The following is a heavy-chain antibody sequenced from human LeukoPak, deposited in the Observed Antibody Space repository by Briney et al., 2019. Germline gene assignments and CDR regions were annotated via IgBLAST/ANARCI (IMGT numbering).Heavy chain of an antibody. J-gene: IGHJ4*02. D-gene: IGHD2-2*01. V-gene: IGHV1-18*01. CDR2: ISTYNGNT. CDR3: ARGTRPGPLLHLAY. CDR1: GYTFTNYG. Sequence: APVKVSFKASGYTFTNYGINWVRQAPGQGLEWMGWISTYNGNTNYAQRLQGRVTMTTDTSTSTAYMELRSLRSDDTAVFYCARGTRPGPLLHLAYWGQGTRVTVPS.